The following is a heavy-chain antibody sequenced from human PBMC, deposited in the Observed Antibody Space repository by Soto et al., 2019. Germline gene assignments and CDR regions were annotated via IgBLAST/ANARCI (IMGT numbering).Heavy chain of an antibody. CDR2: VSAGGDMT. Sequence: DVQLLESGGHLVQPGGSLRLSCAASGFTFSSYAMSWVRQAPGKGLEWVSSVSAGGDMTYYSDSVKGRFTISRDNSNNGLFLPMNSLRIEDTALYYCARGDRGGSGSPASYYYSGLDVWGQGTTVTVS. V-gene: IGHV3-23*01. J-gene: IGHJ6*02. CDR3: ARGDRGGSGSPASYYYSGLDV. CDR1: GFTFSSYA. D-gene: IGHD2-15*01.